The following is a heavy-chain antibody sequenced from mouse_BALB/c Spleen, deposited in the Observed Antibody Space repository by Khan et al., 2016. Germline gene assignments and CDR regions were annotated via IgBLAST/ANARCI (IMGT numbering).Heavy chain of an antibody. J-gene: IGHJ4*01. V-gene: IGHV1-7*01. CDR1: GYTFTSYW. D-gene: IGHD2-4*01. CDR3: PTSIDYGGSNYAMDS. CDR2: INPSTGYT. Sequence: LHQSGAELAKPGASVKMSCKASGYTFTSYWMHWVKQRPGQGLEWIGYINPSTGYTEYNQKFKDKATLTADKSSSTAYMQLSSLTSEDSAAYNGPTSIDYGGSNYAMDSWVKEPQSPSPQ.